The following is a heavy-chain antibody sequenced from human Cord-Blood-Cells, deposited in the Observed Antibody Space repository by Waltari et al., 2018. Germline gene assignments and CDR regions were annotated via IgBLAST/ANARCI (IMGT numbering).Heavy chain of an antibody. V-gene: IGHV1-69*01. CDR1: GGTFSSYA. Sequence: QVQLVQSGAEVKKPGSSVKVSCKASGGTFSSYAISWVRQAPGQGLEWVGGISPICGTANYAQKLQGRVTSSADESTSTAYRELSSLRSEDTAVYDCARDIAMTTVTINWFDPWGQGTLVTVSS. CDR2: ISPICGTA. J-gene: IGHJ5*02. D-gene: IGHD4-4*01. CDR3: ARDIAMTTVTINWFDP.